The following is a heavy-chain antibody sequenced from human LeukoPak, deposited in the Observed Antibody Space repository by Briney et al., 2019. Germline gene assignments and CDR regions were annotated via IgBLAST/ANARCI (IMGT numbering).Heavy chain of an antibody. D-gene: IGHD3-10*01. CDR1: GFTFSQSW. CDR3: ARDRNYYGSGSLDV. Sequence: GGSLRLSCSASGFTFSQSWMSWVSQAPGKGLEWVANTEQNGRQKFYVDSVTGRFTISRDNAKKSLYLQMNSLRVEDTAVYYCARDRNYYGSGSLDVWGKGTPVTVSS. J-gene: IGHJ6*04. CDR2: TEQNGRQK. V-gene: IGHV3-7*01.